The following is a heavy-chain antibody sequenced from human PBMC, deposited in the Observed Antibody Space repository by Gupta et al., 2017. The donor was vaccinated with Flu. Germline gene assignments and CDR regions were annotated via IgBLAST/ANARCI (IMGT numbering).Heavy chain of an antibody. D-gene: IGHD3-22*01. V-gene: IGHV3-21*02. CDR3: ARDRGLFSDSSGFSH. CDR1: GFTFDTYN. Sequence: EVQLVESGGGLVRPGGSLRLSCAASGFTFDTYNMHWVRPAPGKGLEWISSITSGSSYIYYTDSVRGRFTISRDNAKNSLFLQMDSLRAEDTAVYYCARDRGLFSDSSGFSHWGQGTPVTVSS. CDR2: ITSGSSYI. J-gene: IGHJ4*02.